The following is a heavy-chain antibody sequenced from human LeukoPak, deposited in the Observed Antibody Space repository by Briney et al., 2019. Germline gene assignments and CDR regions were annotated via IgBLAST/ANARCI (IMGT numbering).Heavy chain of an antibody. Sequence: SVQVSCKPSGCSFHSYYMHWLGQAPGQPLEWMGIINPSGGSTSYAQKFQGRVTMTRDTSTSTVYMELSSLRSEDTAVYYCARDLQYSGSPGVYWGQGTLVTVSS. D-gene: IGHD6-6*01. V-gene: IGHV1-46*02. CDR1: GCSFHSYY. CDR2: INPSGGST. J-gene: IGHJ4*02. CDR3: ARDLQYSGSPGVY.